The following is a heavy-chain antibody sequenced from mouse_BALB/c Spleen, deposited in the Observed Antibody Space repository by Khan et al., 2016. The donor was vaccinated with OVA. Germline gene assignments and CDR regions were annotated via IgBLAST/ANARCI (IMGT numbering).Heavy chain of an antibody. CDR1: GFTFSSYS. Sequence: EVELVESGGDLVKPGGSLKLSCAASGFTFSSYSMSWVRQTPDKRLEWVASISSGGDYTYYPDSVKGRFTISRDNAKNTLSLQMSDLKSEDTAMDYWAYHLTGSFAYWGQGTLVTVSA. CDR3: AYHLTGSFAY. CDR2: ISSGGDYT. D-gene: IGHD4-1*01. J-gene: IGHJ3*01. V-gene: IGHV5-6*01.